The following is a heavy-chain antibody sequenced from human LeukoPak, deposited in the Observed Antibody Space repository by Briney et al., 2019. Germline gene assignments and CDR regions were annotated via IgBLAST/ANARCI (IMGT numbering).Heavy chain of an antibody. CDR1: GYSITSAYY. J-gene: IGHJ4*02. V-gene: IGHV4-38-2*02. D-gene: IGHD3-22*01. CDR2: FFLKGST. CDR3: AREGSGYLSY. Sequence: SETLSLTCTVSGYSITSAYYWGWIRQPPGKGLEWIGSFFLKGSTYYNPSLKSRVTISLDTSKNQFSLRLSSVTAADTAVYYCAREGSGYLSYWGQGTLVTVSS.